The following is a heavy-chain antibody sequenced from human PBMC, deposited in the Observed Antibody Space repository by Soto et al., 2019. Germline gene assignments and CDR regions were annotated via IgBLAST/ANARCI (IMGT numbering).Heavy chain of an antibody. D-gene: IGHD1-1*01. CDR1: AFTLSGSA. CDR3: VKGGWGTVVDY. CDR2: ITKTGDDT. Sequence: EVQVLESGGGLVQPGGSLRLSCAASAFTLSGSAMTWVRQAPGKGLEWLSIITKTGDDTYYADSVKGRFTISRDDSKNTVYLQMSGLRVEDTAVYHCVKGGWGTVVDYWGQGTPVIVSS. V-gene: IGHV3-23*01. J-gene: IGHJ4*02.